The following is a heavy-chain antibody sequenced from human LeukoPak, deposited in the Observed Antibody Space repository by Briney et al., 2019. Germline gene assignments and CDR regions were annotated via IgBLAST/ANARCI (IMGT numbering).Heavy chain of an antibody. J-gene: IGHJ4*02. CDR3: ARDTGYSSGWYLDY. Sequence: PQTLSLTCTVSGGSISIGGYYWSWIRQFPGKGLEWLGHLFHSGSTYYNPSLKSRVTISEDASKNQFSLKLSSVTAADTAVYYCARDTGYSSGWYLDYWGQGTLVTVSS. CDR2: LFHSGST. D-gene: IGHD6-19*01. CDR1: GGSISIGGYY. V-gene: IGHV4-31*03.